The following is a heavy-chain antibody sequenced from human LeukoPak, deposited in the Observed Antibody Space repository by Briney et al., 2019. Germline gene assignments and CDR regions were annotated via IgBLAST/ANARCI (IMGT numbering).Heavy chain of an antibody. CDR2: ISPYNGNT. CDR3: ASIWFGEPYFDY. V-gene: IGHV1-18*01. D-gene: IGHD3-10*01. J-gene: IGHJ4*02. Sequence: ASVKVSCKTSGYTFIRYGITWVRQAPGQGLEWMAWISPYNGNTKYVQNLQGRLTITTDTSTSTAYMELRSLTSDDTAVYYCASIWFGEPYFDYWGQGTLVTVSS. CDR1: GYTFIRYG.